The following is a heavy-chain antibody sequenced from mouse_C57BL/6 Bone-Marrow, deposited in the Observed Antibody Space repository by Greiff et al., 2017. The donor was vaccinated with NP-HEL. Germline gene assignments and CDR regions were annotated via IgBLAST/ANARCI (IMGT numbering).Heavy chain of an antibody. V-gene: IGHV1-81*01. Sequence: VQGVESGAELARPGASVKLSCKASGYTFTSYGISWVKQRTGQGLEWIGEIYPRSGNTYYNEKFKGKATLTADKSSSTAYMELRSLTSEDSAVDFCARYGWLLGFAYWGQGTLVTVSA. CDR2: IYPRSGNT. J-gene: IGHJ3*01. D-gene: IGHD2-3*01. CDR1: GYTFTSYG. CDR3: ARYGWLLGFAY.